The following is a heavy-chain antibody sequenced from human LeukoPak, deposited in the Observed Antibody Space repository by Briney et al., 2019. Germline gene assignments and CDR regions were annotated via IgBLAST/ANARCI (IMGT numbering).Heavy chain of an antibody. Sequence: GGSLRLSCAASGFTFSSYGMHWVRQAPGKGLEWVAVIWYDGSNKYYADSVKGRFTISRDNSKNTLYLQMNSPRAGDTAVYYCAREKRYYDILTGYYTPDAFDIWGQGTMVTVSS. J-gene: IGHJ3*02. V-gene: IGHV3-33*01. CDR1: GFTFSSYG. D-gene: IGHD3-9*01. CDR3: AREKRYYDILTGYYTPDAFDI. CDR2: IWYDGSNK.